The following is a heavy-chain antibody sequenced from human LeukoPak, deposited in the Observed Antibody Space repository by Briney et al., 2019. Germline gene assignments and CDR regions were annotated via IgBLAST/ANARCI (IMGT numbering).Heavy chain of an antibody. CDR1: GGSISSSSYY. V-gene: IGHV4-39*07. Sequence: SETLSLTCTVSGGSISSSSYYWGWIRQPPGKGLEWIGSIYYSGSTYYNPSLKSRVTISVDTSKNQFSLKLSSVTAADTAVYYCARDDSNYGQYGMDVWGQGTTVTVSS. CDR2: IYYSGST. J-gene: IGHJ6*02. CDR3: ARDDSNYGQYGMDV. D-gene: IGHD4-11*01.